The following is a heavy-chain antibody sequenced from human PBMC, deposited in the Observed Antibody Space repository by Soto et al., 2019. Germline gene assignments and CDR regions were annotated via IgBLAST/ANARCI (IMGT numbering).Heavy chain of an antibody. D-gene: IGHD6-19*01. V-gene: IGHV4-39*07. CDR3: ARDSSGWYYWDSWFDP. Sequence: SETLSLTCTVSGGSVSSSSCYWGWIRQPPGKGLEWIGSIYYSGSTYYNPSLRSRVTISVDTSKNQFSLKLSSVTAADTAVYYCARDSSGWYYWDSWFDPWGQGTLVNVS. J-gene: IGHJ5*02. CDR2: IYYSGST. CDR1: GGSVSSSSCY.